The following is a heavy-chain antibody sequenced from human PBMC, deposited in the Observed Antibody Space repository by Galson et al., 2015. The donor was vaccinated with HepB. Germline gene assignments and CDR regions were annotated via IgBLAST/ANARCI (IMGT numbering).Heavy chain of an antibody. CDR3: VRGSNPLQRYSRGDS. Sequence: SLRLSCAASGFTFSSYAMHWVRQAPGKGLEYVSAVSSNGVGTYHANSVKGRFTISRDNSKNMLYLQMSSLRGEDTAVYYCVRGSNPLQRYSRGDSWGQGTLVTVSS. D-gene: IGHD6-13*01. J-gene: IGHJ4*02. CDR1: GFTFSSYA. CDR2: VSSNGVGT. V-gene: IGHV3-64D*06.